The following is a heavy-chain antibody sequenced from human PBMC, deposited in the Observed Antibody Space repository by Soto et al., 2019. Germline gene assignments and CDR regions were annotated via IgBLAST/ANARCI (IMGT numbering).Heavy chain of an antibody. V-gene: IGHV1-46*03. D-gene: IGHD5-12*01. Sequence: ASVKVSCKASGYTFTSYYMHWVRQAPGQGLEWMGIINPSGGSTSYAQKLQGRVTMTRDTSTSTVYMELSSLRSEDTAVYYCARDRRDGYNLVSYYYFYGMDVWGQGTTVTVSS. CDR2: INPSGGST. CDR3: ARDRRDGYNLVSYYYFYGMDV. J-gene: IGHJ6*02. CDR1: GYTFTSYY.